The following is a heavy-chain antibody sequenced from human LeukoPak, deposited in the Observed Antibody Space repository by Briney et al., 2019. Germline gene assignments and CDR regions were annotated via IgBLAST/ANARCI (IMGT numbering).Heavy chain of an antibody. CDR3: ATVTYYDFWSGYPPYYFDY. J-gene: IGHJ4*02. Sequence: ASVKVFCKVSGYTLTELSMHWVRQAPGKGLEWMGGFDPEDGETIYAQKFQGRVTMTEDTSTDTAYMELSSLRSEDTAVYYCATVTYYDFWSGYPPYYFDYWGQGTLVTVSS. CDR1: GYTLTELS. V-gene: IGHV1-24*01. D-gene: IGHD3-3*01. CDR2: FDPEDGET.